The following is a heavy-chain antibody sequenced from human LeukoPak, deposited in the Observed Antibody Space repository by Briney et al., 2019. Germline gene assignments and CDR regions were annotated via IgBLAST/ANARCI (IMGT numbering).Heavy chain of an antibody. V-gene: IGHV3-48*02. CDR3: ARCRIQLWHSGNDY. J-gene: IGHJ4*02. CDR2: INHNAETI. D-gene: IGHD5-18*01. CDR1: GFTFSSYV. Sequence: GGSLRLSCAASGFTFSSYVMSWIRQAPGKGLEWVSYINHNAETIYYADSVKGRFTISRDNAKNVLYLQMNRLRDGDTAVYYCARCRIQLWHSGNDYWGQGTLVTVSS.